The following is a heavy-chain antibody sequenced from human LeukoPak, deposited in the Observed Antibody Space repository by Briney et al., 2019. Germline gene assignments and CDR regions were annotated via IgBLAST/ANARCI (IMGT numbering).Heavy chain of an antibody. V-gene: IGHV4-39*07. J-gene: IGHJ4*02. Sequence: SETLSLTCTVSGGSVSSSSYYWGWIRQPPGKGLEWIGSIYYSGSTYYNPSLKSRVTISVDTSKNQFSLKLSSVTAADTAVYYCARVSSGYYYHPAYWGQGTLVTVSS. CDR1: GGSVSSSSYY. D-gene: IGHD3-22*01. CDR3: ARVSSGYYYHPAY. CDR2: IYYSGST.